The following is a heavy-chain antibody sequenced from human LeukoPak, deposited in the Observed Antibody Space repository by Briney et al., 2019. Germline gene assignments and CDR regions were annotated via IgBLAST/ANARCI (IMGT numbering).Heavy chain of an antibody. D-gene: IGHD3-10*01. CDR2: ISDDGSSK. Sequence: GGSLRLSCAASGFTFSSYGMHWVRQAPGKGLEWVAVISDDGSSKYYVDSVKGRFTVSRDNSKNRLYLQMDSLRAEDTAVYYCSKERGRRDAFDIWGQGTMVTVSS. CDR1: GFTFSSYG. V-gene: IGHV3-30*18. CDR3: SKERGRRDAFDI. J-gene: IGHJ3*02.